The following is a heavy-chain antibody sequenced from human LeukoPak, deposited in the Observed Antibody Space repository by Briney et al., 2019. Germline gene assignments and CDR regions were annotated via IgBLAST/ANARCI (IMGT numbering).Heavy chain of an antibody. CDR3: ARHRGRYYDSRGFYWGYYFDS. J-gene: IGHJ4*02. V-gene: IGHV3-23*01. CDR2: ISGSGDST. CDR1: GFTFSTYA. Sequence: PGGSLRLSCAASGFTFSTYAVSWVRQAPGEGLGWVLTISGSGDSTYYADSVKGRFTISRDNSRDPLYLQMSSVRVDATAVYYCARHRGRYYDSRGFYWGYYFDSWGQGILVTVST. D-gene: IGHD3-22*01.